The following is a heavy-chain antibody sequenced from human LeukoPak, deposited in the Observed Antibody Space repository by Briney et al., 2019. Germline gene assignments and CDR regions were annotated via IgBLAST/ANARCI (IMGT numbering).Heavy chain of an antibody. J-gene: IGHJ2*01. D-gene: IGHD6-13*01. CDR3: ARSGSSSWYGYFEL. Sequence: GASVKVSCKASRYTFTNYAMHWVRQAPGHRLEWMGWINAGNGNTKYSQKFHGRVTITRDTSATTAYMELSGLRSEDTAVYYCARSGSSSWYGYFELWGRGTLVTVSS. V-gene: IGHV1-3*01. CDR1: RYTFTNYA. CDR2: INAGNGNT.